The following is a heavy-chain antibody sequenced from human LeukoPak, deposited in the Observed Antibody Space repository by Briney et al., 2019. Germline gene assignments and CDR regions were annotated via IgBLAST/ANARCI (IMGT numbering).Heavy chain of an antibody. CDR1: GGSISSSNW. V-gene: IGHV4-4*02. J-gene: IGHJ5*02. CDR2: IYHSGST. D-gene: IGHD3-10*01. Sequence: PSETLSLTCAVSGGSISSSNWWSWVRQPPGKGLEWIGEIYHSGSTYYNPSLKSRVIISVDTSKNQFSLKLNSVTAADTAVYYCASYGSGSYRFDPWGQGTLVTVSS. CDR3: ASYGSGSYRFDP.